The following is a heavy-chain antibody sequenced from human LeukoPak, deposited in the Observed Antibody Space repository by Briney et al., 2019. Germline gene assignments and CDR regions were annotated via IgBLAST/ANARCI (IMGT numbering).Heavy chain of an antibody. J-gene: IGHJ4*02. Sequence: ASVKVSCKASGYTSTGYYMHWVRQAPGQGLEWMGWINPNSAGTNYAQKFQGRVTMTRDTSVSTAYMELRSLRSDDTAVYYCASMVRGVIGSGYWGQGTLVTVSS. V-gene: IGHV1-2*02. D-gene: IGHD3-10*01. CDR2: INPNSAGT. CDR3: ASMVRGVIGSGY. CDR1: GYTSTGYY.